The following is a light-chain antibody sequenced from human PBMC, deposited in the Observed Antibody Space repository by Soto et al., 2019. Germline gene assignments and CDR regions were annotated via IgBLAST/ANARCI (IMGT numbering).Light chain of an antibody. V-gene: IGKV1-39*01. Sequence: DIQMTQSPSSLSASVGDRVTITCRAIQSISSYLNWYQQKPGKAPKLLIYAASSLQSGVPSRFSGSGSGTDFTLTISSLQPEDFATYYCQQSYRTPPTFGQGTKVEIK. J-gene: IGKJ1*01. CDR2: AAS. CDR3: QQSYRTPPT. CDR1: QSISSY.